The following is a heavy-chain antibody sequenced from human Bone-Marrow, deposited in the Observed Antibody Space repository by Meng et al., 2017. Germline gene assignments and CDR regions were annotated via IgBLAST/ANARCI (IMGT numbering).Heavy chain of an antibody. Sequence: QVHVLKSGAEVKKPGASVKVSCKASGYTFTGYYIHWVRQAPGQGLEWLGRIDCNNGGAIYAQKFQDRVTMTRDASITTAYMDLSRLTSDDTAVYYCARDAGRAAGPRWGQGTLVTVSS. CDR1: GYTFTGYY. J-gene: IGHJ4*02. V-gene: IGHV1-2*06. CDR2: IDCNNGGA. D-gene: IGHD6-13*01. CDR3: ARDAGRAAGPR.